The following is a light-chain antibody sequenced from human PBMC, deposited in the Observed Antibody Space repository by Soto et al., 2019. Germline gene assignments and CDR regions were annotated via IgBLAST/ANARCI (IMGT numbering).Light chain of an antibody. CDR3: CSYAGGTYV. Sequence: QSALTQPASVSGSPGQSITISCTGTSSDVGTYNLVSWYQQHPGKAPKLMISAANKRPSGVSDRFSTSKSGNKASLTISGLQAEDEAEYYCCSYAGGTYVFGTATKLTVL. CDR2: AAN. J-gene: IGLJ1*01. CDR1: SSDVGTYNL. V-gene: IGLV2-23*01.